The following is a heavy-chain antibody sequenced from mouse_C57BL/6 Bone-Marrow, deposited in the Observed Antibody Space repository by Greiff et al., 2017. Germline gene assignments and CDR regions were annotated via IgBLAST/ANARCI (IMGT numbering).Heavy chain of an antibody. V-gene: IGHV1-7*01. CDR1: GYTFTSYW. D-gene: IGHD1-1*01. CDR3: ARGHYYGSSYVTWFAY. J-gene: IGHJ3*01. CDR2: FTPSSGYT. Sequence: QVQLQQSGAELAKPGASVKLSCKASGYTFTSYWMHWVNQRPGQGLEWIGYFTPSSGYTTYNQKFKDKATLTADKASSTSYMQLGSLTYEDSSVYYCARGHYYGSSYVTWFAYWGQGTLVTVSA.